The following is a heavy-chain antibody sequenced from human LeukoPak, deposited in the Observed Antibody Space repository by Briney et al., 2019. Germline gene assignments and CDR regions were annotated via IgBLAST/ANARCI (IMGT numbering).Heavy chain of an antibody. Sequence: SETLSLTCTVSGGSIRSYYWSWIRQPPGKGLEWIGYIYYSGSTNYNPSLKSRVTISVDTSKNQFSAGTAVYYCARMVRGVITLFDYWGQGTLVTVSS. D-gene: IGHD3-10*01. CDR1: GGSIRSYY. CDR3: ARMVRGVITLFDY. CDR2: IYYSGST. V-gene: IGHV4-59*01. J-gene: IGHJ4*02.